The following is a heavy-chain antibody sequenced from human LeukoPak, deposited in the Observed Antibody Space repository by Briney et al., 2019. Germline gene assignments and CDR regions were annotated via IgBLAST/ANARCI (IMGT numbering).Heavy chain of an antibody. V-gene: IGHV4-59*02. Sequence: PSETLSLTCTVSGASVSSYYWSWIRQPPGKGLEWIGYIYYSGNTNYNPSLDRRATLSVDTSKKQFSLRLTSVTAADTAVYYCARVRVGGSFYYFDYWGQGTLVTVPS. J-gene: IGHJ4*02. CDR2: IYYSGNT. CDR3: ARVRVGGSFYYFDY. CDR1: GASVSSYY. D-gene: IGHD2/OR15-2a*01.